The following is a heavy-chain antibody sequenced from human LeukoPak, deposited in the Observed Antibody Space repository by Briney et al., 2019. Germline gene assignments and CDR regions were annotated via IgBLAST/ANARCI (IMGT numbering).Heavy chain of an antibody. D-gene: IGHD3-22*01. J-gene: IGHJ3*02. Sequence: SETLSLTCTVSGGSISSYYWSWIRQPPGKGLEWIGYISYSGSTNYNPSLKSRVAISVDTSKNQFSLKLSSVTAADTAVYFCARARNYYDSSDYYYEGDAFDIWGQGTMVTVSS. CDR1: GGSISSYY. V-gene: IGHV4-59*01. CDR3: ARARNYYDSSDYYYEGDAFDI. CDR2: ISYSGST.